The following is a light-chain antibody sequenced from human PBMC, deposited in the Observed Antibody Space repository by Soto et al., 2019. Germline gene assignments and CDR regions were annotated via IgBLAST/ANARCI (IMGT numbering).Light chain of an antibody. Sequence: DIQMTQSPSSLSASVGDRVTITCRASQSVTYYLNWYQQKPGKAPQLLITAATNLQSGVPSRFSGSGSGTDFTLTISALQPEDFDTYFCQQSYSTPYSYTFGQGTKLE. CDR3: QQSYSTPYSYT. V-gene: IGKV1-39*01. J-gene: IGKJ2*01. CDR1: QSVTYY. CDR2: AAT.